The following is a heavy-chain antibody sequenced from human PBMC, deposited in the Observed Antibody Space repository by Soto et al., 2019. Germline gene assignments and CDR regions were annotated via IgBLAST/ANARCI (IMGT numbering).Heavy chain of an antibody. CDR1: GYTFTSYG. Sequence: QVQLVQSGAEVKKPGASVKVSCKASGYTFTSYGISWVRQAPGQGLEWMGWISAYNCNTNYAQKPQGRVTLTPDTTTRTAYRAQRRLRSEDTAVYYCARDAALGLFDYWGEGTLVTVSA. J-gene: IGHJ4*02. CDR3: ARDAALGLFDY. V-gene: IGHV1-18*01. CDR2: ISAYNCNT. D-gene: IGHD1-26*01.